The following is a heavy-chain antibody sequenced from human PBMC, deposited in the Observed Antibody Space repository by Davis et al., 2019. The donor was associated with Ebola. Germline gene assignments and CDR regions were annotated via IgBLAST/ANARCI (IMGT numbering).Heavy chain of an antibody. CDR2: MNPNSGNT. V-gene: IGHV1-8*01. Sequence: ASVKVSCKASGYTFTSYDINWVRQATGQGLEWMGWMNPNSGNTGYAQKFQGRVTITRDTSASTAYMELSSLRSEDTAVYYCARVLGYCTGGVCGRDYYYGMDVWGQGTTVTVSS. CDR3: ARVLGYCTGGVCGRDYYYGMDV. J-gene: IGHJ6*02. D-gene: IGHD2-8*02. CDR1: GYTFTSYD.